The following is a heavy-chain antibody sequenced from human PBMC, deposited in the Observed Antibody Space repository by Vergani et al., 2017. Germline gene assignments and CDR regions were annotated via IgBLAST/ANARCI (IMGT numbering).Heavy chain of an antibody. J-gene: IGHJ1*01. CDR1: GFIFSDYY. CDR2: INSDSNDI. Sequence: EVQLVESGGVVVQPGGSLRLSCVSSGFIFSDYYMHWVRQAPGKGLVWVSRINSDSNDITYADSVKGRFTVSRDNAKNTLYLQMSSLRAEDTAIYYCARDGCGDPFQDWGQGTLVTVSS. V-gene: IGHV3-74*01. CDR3: ARDGCGDPFQD. D-gene: IGHD2-21*02.